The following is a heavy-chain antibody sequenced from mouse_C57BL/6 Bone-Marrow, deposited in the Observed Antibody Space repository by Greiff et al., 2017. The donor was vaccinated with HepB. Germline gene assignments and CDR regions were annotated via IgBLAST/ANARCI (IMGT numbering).Heavy chain of an antibody. CDR3: WWGYEYRAMDY. V-gene: IGHV1-5*01. Sequence: EVQLQQSGTVLVRPGASVKMSCKTSGYTFTSYWMHWVQQRPGQGLEWIGAIYPGNCDTSYNQKFTGEGKLTAVTSARSAYMGLSSLRNEDSAVYYCWWGYEYRAMDYWGQGTSVTVSS. J-gene: IGHJ4*01. CDR2: IYPGNCDT. D-gene: IGHD2-2*01. CDR1: GYTFTSYW.